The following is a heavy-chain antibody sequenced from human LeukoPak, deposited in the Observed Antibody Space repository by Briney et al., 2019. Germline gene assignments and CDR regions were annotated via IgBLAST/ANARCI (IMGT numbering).Heavy chain of an antibody. V-gene: IGHV4-61*10. J-gene: IGHJ4*02. D-gene: IGHD2/OR15-2a*01. CDR1: GGSISSGSYY. Sequence: PSETLSLTCTVSGGSISSGSYYWSWIRQPAGKGLEWIGEINHSGSTNYNPSLKSRVTISVDTSENQFSLKLSSVTAADTAVYYCARRFYGGPFDYWGQGTLVTVSS. CDR3: ARRFYGGPFDY. CDR2: INHSGST.